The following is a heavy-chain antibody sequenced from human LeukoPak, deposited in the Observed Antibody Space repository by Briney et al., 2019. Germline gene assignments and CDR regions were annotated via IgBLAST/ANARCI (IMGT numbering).Heavy chain of an antibody. CDR1: GFTFSSYA. V-gene: IGHV3-23*01. CDR2: TSGSGGRS. Sequence: GGSLRLSRAVSGFTFSSYAMSWVRQAPGKGLEWVSGTSGSGGRSYYADSVKGRFTISRDNSKNMLYLEMNSLRVDDTAVYYCAKKGASPGWFDPWGQGTLVIVSS. D-gene: IGHD3-16*01. CDR3: AKKGASPGWFDP. J-gene: IGHJ5*02.